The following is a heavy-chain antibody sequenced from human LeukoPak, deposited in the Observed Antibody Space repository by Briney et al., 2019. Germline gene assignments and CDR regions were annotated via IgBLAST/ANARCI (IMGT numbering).Heavy chain of an antibody. J-gene: IGHJ3*02. CDR1: GGSFRGYY. Sequence: PSETLSLTRAIYGGSFRGYYWSWIRETPGKGLEWIGEINHSGSTNYNPSLKSRVTISVDTSKNQFSLKLSSVTAADTAVYYCASTRGVDDAFDIWGQGTMVTVSS. CDR3: ASTRGVDDAFDI. V-gene: IGHV4-34*01. D-gene: IGHD3-10*01. CDR2: INHSGST.